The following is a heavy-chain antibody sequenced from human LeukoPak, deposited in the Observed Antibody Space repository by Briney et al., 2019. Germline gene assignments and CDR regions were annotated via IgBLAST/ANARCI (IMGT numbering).Heavy chain of an antibody. J-gene: IGHJ4*02. Sequence: PGGSLRLSCAASGFTFSRHGMHWVRQAPGKGLEWVAFIRYDASDKYYADSVKGRFTISRDNPKNTLYLQMNSLRAEDTAVYYCASRSTVENQSQDYWGQGTLVTVSS. CDR2: IRYDASDK. V-gene: IGHV3-30*02. CDR1: GFTFSRHG. CDR3: ASRSTVENQSQDY. D-gene: IGHD4-23*01.